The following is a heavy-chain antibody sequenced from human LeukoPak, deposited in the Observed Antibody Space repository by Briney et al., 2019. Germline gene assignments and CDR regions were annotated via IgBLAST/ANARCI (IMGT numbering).Heavy chain of an antibody. CDR1: GYSFSAYY. J-gene: IGHJ5*02. V-gene: IGHV5-10-1*01. CDR2: IDPSDSYT. Sequence: GESLRISCEASGYSFSAYYITWVRQMPGKGLEWMGTIDPSDSYTIYSPSFQGHVTISADKSINTAYLQWNSLRASDTATYYCARRHYDSLTANSWFDPWGQGTLVTVSS. D-gene: IGHD3-9*01. CDR3: ARRHYDSLTANSWFDP.